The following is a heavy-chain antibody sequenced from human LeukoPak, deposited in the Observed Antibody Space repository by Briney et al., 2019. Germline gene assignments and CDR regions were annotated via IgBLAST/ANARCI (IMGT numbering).Heavy chain of an antibody. V-gene: IGHV3-74*01. J-gene: IGHJ4*02. Sequence: GGSLRLSCAASGFTFRNYWMHWVRQAPGKGLVWVSYVKSDGSSTSYADSVKGRFSISRDNSKNTVYLQMNSLRAEDTAVYYCAKGYSSGWYYFDYWGQGTLVTVSS. D-gene: IGHD6-19*01. CDR3: AKGYSSGWYYFDY. CDR2: VKSDGSST. CDR1: GFTFRNYW.